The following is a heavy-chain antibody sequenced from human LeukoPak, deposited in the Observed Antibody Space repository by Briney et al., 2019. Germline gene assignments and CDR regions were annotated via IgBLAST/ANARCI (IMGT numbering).Heavy chain of an antibody. CDR1: GFTVSSYY. V-gene: IGHV3-66*01. CDR2: IYSGGST. CDR3: ARDIGRSGWFPMDV. D-gene: IGHD6-19*01. J-gene: IGHJ6*04. Sequence: GGSLRLSCAASGFTVSSYYMSWVRQAPGKGLEWVSVIYSGGSTYYADSVKGRFTISRDNSKNTLYLQMNSLRAEDTAVYYCARDIGRSGWFPMDVWGKGTTVTISS.